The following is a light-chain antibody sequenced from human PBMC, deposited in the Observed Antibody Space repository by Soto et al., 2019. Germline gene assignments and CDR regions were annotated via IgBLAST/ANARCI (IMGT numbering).Light chain of an antibody. V-gene: IGLV1-44*01. J-gene: IGLJ1*01. CDR1: SSNIKSNT. Sequence: QSALTKPPSASATPGQRVTISCSGSSSNIKSNTVNGHQPLPGTAPNLPTYRNNQRPSGVPDRFSGSMSGTSASLAISGLQSEDEADDYCAAWDDSLNGSYVFGTGTKVTVL. CDR3: AAWDDSLNGSYV. CDR2: RNN.